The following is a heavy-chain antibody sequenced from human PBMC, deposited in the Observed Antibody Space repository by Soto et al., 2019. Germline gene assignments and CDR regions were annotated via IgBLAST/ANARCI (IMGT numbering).Heavy chain of an antibody. V-gene: IGHV1-18*01. D-gene: IGHD6-19*01. CDR1: GYTFTSYG. Sequence: GASVKVSCKASGYTFTSYGISWVRQAPGQGLEWMAWISAYNGNRNYAQKFQDRVTMTTDTSTSTAYMELRSLRSDDTAVYYCAREGSSIRDRADYWGQGTLVTVSS. CDR3: AREGSSIRDRADY. CDR2: ISAYNGNR. J-gene: IGHJ4*02.